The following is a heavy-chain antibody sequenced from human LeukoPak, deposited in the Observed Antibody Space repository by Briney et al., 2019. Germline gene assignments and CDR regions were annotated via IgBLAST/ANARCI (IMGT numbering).Heavy chain of an antibody. CDR1: GGSISSGSYY. CDR2: IYTSGST. D-gene: IGHD2-2*01. J-gene: IGHJ4*02. CDR3: ARVRTYRHCSSTSCYESSGWTDY. Sequence: SETLSLTCTVSGGSISSGSYYWSWIRQPAGKGLEWIGRIYTSGSTNYNPSLKSRVTISVDTSKNQFSLKLSSVTAADTAVYYCARVRTYRHCSSTSCYESSGWTDYWGQGTLVTVSS. V-gene: IGHV4-61*02.